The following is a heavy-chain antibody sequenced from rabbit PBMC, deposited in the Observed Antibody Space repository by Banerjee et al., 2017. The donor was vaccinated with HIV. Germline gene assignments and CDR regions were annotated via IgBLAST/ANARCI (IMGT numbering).Heavy chain of an antibody. Sequence: QEQLEESGGDLVKPEGSLTLTCTASGFSFSRSYWICWVRQAPGKGLEWIACIDAGSSGSTYYASWAKGRFTISKTSSTTVTLQMTSLTAADTATYFCARGAGYAGYGYPSGLWGQGTLVTVS. J-gene: IGHJ6*01. CDR1: GFSFSRSYW. D-gene: IGHD7-1*01. V-gene: IGHV1S45*01. CDR3: ARGAGYAGYGYPSGL. CDR2: IDAGSSGST.